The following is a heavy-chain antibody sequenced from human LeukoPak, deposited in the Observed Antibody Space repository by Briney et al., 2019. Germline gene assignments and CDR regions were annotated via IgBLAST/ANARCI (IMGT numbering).Heavy chain of an antibody. CDR2: IYYSGST. Sequence: SETLSLTCTVSGGSISSSSYYWGWIRQPPGKGLEWIGSIYYSGSTYYNPSLKSRVTISVDTSKNQFSLKLSSVTAADTAVYYCARVDRGYDSDYYYGMDVWGQGTTVTVSS. V-gene: IGHV4-39*07. CDR1: GGSISSSSYY. CDR3: ARVDRGYDSDYYYGMDV. D-gene: IGHD5-12*01. J-gene: IGHJ6*02.